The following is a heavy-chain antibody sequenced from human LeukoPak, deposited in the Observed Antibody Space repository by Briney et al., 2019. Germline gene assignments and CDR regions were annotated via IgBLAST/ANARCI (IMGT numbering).Heavy chain of an antibody. CDR2: KWYDGRNQ. CDR1: GFTFRNAW. D-gene: IGHD3-10*01. J-gene: IGHJ4*02. V-gene: IGHV3-30*02. Sequence: GGSLRLSCAASGFTFRNAWMSWVRQAPGKGLEWVAVKWYDGRNQYYTDSVKGRFTISRDNSRNTLYLQMNSLRAEDTAVYYCAKPYYYGSRSYMDYWGQGTLVTVSS. CDR3: AKPYYYGSRSYMDY.